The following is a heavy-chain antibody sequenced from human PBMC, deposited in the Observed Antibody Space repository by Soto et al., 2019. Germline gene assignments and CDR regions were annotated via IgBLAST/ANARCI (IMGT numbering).Heavy chain of an antibody. J-gene: IGHJ6*02. Sequence: QVQLVQSGAEVKKPGSSVKVSCQASGGTFNNFAFTWVRQAPGQGLEWLGGIMPVFHTTNIAQTFQDRITVTADDFTTTVYMEMTSLKYDDTAVYYCATATISPASATLYHYGMDVWGQGTTVTVSS. CDR1: GGTFNNFA. D-gene: IGHD6-25*01. CDR2: IMPVFHTT. CDR3: ATATISPASATLYHYGMDV. V-gene: IGHV1-69*01.